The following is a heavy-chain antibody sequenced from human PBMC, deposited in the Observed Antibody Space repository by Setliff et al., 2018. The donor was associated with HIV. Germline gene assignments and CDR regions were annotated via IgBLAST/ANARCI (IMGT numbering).Heavy chain of an antibody. Sequence: SETLSLTCTVSGGSISSSSYYWGWIRQPPGKGLEWIGSIYYSGSTYYNPPLKSRVTISVDTSKNQFSLKLSSVTAADTAVYYCARPYYDILTGYPTSSNWFDPWGQGTLVTVSS. CDR1: GGSISSSSYY. J-gene: IGHJ5*02. D-gene: IGHD3-9*01. CDR3: ARPYYDILTGYPTSSNWFDP. V-gene: IGHV4-39*01. CDR2: IYYSGST.